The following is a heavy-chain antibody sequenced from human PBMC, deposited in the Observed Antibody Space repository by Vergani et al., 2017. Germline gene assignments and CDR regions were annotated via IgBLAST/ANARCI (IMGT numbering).Heavy chain of an antibody. CDR2: IIPIFGTT. V-gene: IGHV1-69*18. CDR1: GYTFTSYS. D-gene: IGHD3-22*01. J-gene: IGHJ4*02. Sequence: QVQLVQSGAEVKKPGASVKVSCKASGYTFTSYSISWVRQAPGQGLEWMGRIIPIFGTTSYAQKFQGRVTILADESTSTAYMELSSLRSEDTAVYYCARSSCYYSYYFDFWGQGTLVTVSS. CDR3: ARSSCYYSYYFDF.